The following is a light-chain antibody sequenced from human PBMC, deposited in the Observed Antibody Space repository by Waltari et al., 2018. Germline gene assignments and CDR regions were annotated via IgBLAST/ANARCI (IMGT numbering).Light chain of an antibody. J-gene: IGLJ3*02. V-gene: IGLV2-14*03. CDR3: CSYTTINTWV. CDR2: DVN. CDR1: RNDLGGYDY. Sequence: QSALTQPASVSGSPGQSITISCTGSRNDLGGYDYVSWYQQYPGKAPKLILYDVNDRPSGVSGRFSGSKSANTASLAISGLQAEDEAYYFCCSYTTINTWVFGGGTYLTVL.